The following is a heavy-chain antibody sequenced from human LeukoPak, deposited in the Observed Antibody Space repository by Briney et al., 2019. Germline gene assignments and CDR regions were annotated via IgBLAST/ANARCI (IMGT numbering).Heavy chain of an antibody. J-gene: IGHJ4*02. Sequence: GRSLRLSCAASGFTFSNYGMHWVRQAPGKGLEWVAVISYDGSNKYCADSVKGRFTISRDNSKNMLYLQMNSLRAEDTAVYYCATLLYVDTAMVTDYWGQGTLVTVSS. CDR2: ISYDGSNK. CDR1: GFTFSNYG. CDR3: ATLLYVDTAMVTDY. V-gene: IGHV3-30*03. D-gene: IGHD5-18*01.